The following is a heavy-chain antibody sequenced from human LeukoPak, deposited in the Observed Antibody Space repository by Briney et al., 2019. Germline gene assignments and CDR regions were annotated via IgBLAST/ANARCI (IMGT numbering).Heavy chain of an antibody. CDR2: ISYDGSNK. CDR3: AGASLLTGGELDY. Sequence: GRSLRLSCAASGFTFSSYAMHWVRQAPGKGLEWVAVISYDGSNKYYADSVKGRFTISRDNSKNTLYLQMNSLRAEDTAVYYCAGASLLTGGELDYWGQGTLVTVSS. V-gene: IGHV3-30-3*01. D-gene: IGHD7-27*01. CDR1: GFTFSSYA. J-gene: IGHJ4*02.